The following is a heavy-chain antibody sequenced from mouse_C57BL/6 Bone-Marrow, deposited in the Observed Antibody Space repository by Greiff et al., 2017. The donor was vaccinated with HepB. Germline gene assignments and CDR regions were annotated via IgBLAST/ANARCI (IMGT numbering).Heavy chain of an antibody. D-gene: IGHD1-1*01. J-gene: IGHJ4*01. CDR3: ANSHYDGSSPVAMDY. CDR1: GFTFSDYG. Sequence: EVKLVESGGGLVKPGGSLKLSCAASGFTFSDYGMHWVRQAPEKGLEWVAYISSGSSTIYYADTVKGRFTISRDKAKNTLFLQMTSLRSEDTAMYYCANSHYDGSSPVAMDYWGQGTSVTVSS. V-gene: IGHV5-17*01. CDR2: ISSGSSTI.